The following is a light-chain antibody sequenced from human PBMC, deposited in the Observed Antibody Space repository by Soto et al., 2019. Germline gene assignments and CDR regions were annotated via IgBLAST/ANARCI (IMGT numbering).Light chain of an antibody. J-gene: IGKJ4*01. CDR1: QSISNW. CDR2: RAS. V-gene: IGKV1-5*03. CDR3: QQYSSYSPRLT. Sequence: DIQMTQSPSTLSASVGDRVTITCRASQSISNWLAWYQQKPGKAPKLLIYRASSLESGVPSRFSGSGSETEFTLTTSSLQPDDFATYYCQQYSSYSPRLTFGGGTKVETK.